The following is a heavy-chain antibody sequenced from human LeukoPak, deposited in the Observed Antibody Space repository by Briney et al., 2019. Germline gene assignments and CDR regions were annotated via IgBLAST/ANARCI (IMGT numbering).Heavy chain of an antibody. Sequence: SQTPSLTCAISGDSVSSNSAAWTWIRQSPSRGLEWLGRTYYRSKWYNDYAVSVKSRITINPDTSKNQFSLQLNSVAPEDTAVYYCAKEAPSYYYGMDVWGQGTTVTVSS. CDR3: AKEAPSYYYGMDV. CDR1: GDSVSSNSAA. J-gene: IGHJ6*02. V-gene: IGHV6-1*01. CDR2: TYYRSKWYN.